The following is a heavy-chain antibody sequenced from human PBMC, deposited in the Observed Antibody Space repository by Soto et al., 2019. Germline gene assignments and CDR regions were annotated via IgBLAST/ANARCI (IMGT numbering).Heavy chain of an antibody. CDR1: GGSFSGYY. V-gene: IGHV4-34*01. CDR3: ASNYYHYYGMDV. CDR2: VNHSRSP. J-gene: IGHJ6*02. Sequence: QVQLQQWGAGLLKPSETLSLTCAVYGGSFSGYYWSWIRQPPGKGLEWIGEVNHSRSPNYNPSLKSRVTISVDTFKNQFSLKLRSVTAADTAVYYCASNYYHYYGMDVWGQGTTVTVSS.